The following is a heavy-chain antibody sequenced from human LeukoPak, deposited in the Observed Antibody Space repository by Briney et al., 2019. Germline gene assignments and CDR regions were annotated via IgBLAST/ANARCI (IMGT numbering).Heavy chain of an antibody. Sequence: GGSLRLSCAASGFTFNNAWMSWVRQAPGKGLEWVSSISSSSSYIYYADSVKGRFTISRDNAKNSLYLQMNSLRAEDTAVYYCARAVGRGRAYYYYYYMDVWGKGTTVTVSS. D-gene: IGHD1-26*01. V-gene: IGHV3-21*01. J-gene: IGHJ6*03. CDR3: ARAVGRGRAYYYYYYMDV. CDR2: ISSSSSYI. CDR1: GFTFNNAW.